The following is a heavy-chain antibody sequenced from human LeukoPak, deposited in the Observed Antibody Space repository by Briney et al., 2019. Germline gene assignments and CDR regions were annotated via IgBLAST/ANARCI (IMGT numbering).Heavy chain of an antibody. V-gene: IGHV3-30*03. CDR1: GFTFSSYG. CDR2: ISYDGSNK. Sequence: PGRSLRLSCAASGFTFSSYGMHWVRQAPGKGLEWVAVISYDGSNKYYADSVKGRFTISRDNSKNTLYLQMNSLRAEDTAVYYCARDGLLLWFGEGHFDYWGQGTLVTVSS. J-gene: IGHJ4*02. CDR3: ARDGLLLWFGEGHFDY. D-gene: IGHD3-10*01.